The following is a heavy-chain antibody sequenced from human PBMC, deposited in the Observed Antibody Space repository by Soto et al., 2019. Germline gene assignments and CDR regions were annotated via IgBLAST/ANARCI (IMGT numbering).Heavy chain of an antibody. V-gene: IGHV3-74*02. D-gene: IGHD3-10*01. CDR3: ARDLSGRADV. Sequence: EVQLVESGGGLVRPGGSLRLSCAASGFSFSSYWMHWVRQVPGKGLVWVARMNEDGGTTDYADSVKGRFTISRDNAKTTLYLQMNSLRVEDTAVYYCARDLSGRADVWGQGTTVTVSS. J-gene: IGHJ6*02. CDR2: MNEDGGTT. CDR1: GFSFSSYW.